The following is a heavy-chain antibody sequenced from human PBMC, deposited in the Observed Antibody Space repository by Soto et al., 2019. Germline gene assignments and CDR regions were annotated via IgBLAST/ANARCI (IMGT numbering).Heavy chain of an antibody. Sequence: SQTLSLTCAISGDSVSSNSAAWNWIRQSPSRGLEWLGRTFFRSKQYNDYAESLKSRITINPDTSKNHFSLHLDSVTPEDTAVYYGERARWSAEVLDIWGQGSMVNVTS. CDR3: ERARWSAEVLDI. CDR1: GDSVSSNSAA. J-gene: IGHJ3*02. D-gene: IGHD2-15*01. CDR2: TFFRSKQYN. V-gene: IGHV6-1*01.